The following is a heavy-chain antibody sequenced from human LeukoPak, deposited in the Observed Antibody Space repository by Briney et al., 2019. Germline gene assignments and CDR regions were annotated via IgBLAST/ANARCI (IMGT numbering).Heavy chain of an antibody. D-gene: IGHD4-17*01. J-gene: IGHJ4*02. CDR2: IRQDGSDK. CDR1: GFTFSRYW. V-gene: IGHV3-7*05. Sequence: GGSLRLSCAASGFTFSRYWMSWVRQAPGKGLEWVANIRQDGSDKYYVDSVKGRFTISRDNAKNSLYLQMNSLRADDTAVYYCAREVYGDNYFDYWGQGTLGTVSS. CDR3: AREVYGDNYFDY.